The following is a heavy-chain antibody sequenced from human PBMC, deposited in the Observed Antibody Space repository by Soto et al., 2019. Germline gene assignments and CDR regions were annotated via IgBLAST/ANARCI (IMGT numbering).Heavy chain of an antibody. V-gene: IGHV1-18*01. CDR2: ISVNNGDT. CDR3: ARGHIVVVPTVGWFDP. D-gene: IGHD2-2*01. CDR1: GYTFISHG. Sequence: GASVKVSCKASGYTFISHGISWVRQAPGQGLEWMGWISVNNGDTKYAQELRGRVSMTTDTSTSTAYMELRSLRSDDTAVYYCARGHIVVVPTVGWFDPWGQGTLVTVSS. J-gene: IGHJ5*02.